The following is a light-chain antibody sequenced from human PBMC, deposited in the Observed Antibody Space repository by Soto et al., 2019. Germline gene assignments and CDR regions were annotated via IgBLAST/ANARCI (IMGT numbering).Light chain of an antibody. J-gene: IGLJ3*02. V-gene: IGLV2-11*01. CDR3: CSYAGSYTWV. CDR2: DVS. CDR1: SIDVGGYNY. Sequence: QSALTQPRSVSGSPGQSVTISCTGTSIDVGGYNYVSWYQQHPGKAPKLMIYDVSTRPSGVPDRFSGSKSGNTASLTISGLQAEDEADYYCCSYAGSYTWVFGGGTKLTVL.